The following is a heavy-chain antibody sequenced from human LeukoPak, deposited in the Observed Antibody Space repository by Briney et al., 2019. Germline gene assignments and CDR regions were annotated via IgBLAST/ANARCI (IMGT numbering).Heavy chain of an antibody. CDR2: ISGSGGST. CDR3: AKLKYRQTTVTPRLDYFDY. J-gene: IGHJ4*02. D-gene: IGHD4-17*01. CDR1: GFTFSSYA. Sequence: PGGSLRLSCAASGFTFSSYAMSWVRQAPGKGLEWVSAISGSGGSTYYADSVKGRFTISRDNSKNTLYLQMNSLRAEDTAVYYCAKLKYRQTTVTPRLDYFDYWGQGTLVTVSS. V-gene: IGHV3-23*01.